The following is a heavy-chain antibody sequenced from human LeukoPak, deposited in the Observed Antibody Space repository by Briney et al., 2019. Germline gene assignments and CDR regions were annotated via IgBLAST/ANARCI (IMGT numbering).Heavy chain of an antibody. D-gene: IGHD3-10*01. Sequence: PVKVSCKASGFTFTSSAVQWVRQARGQRLEWIGWIVVGSGNTNYAQKFQERVTITRDMSTSTAYMELSSLRSEDTAVYYCAADPSSMEDYMDVWGKGTTVTVSS. V-gene: IGHV1-58*01. CDR2: IVVGSGNT. CDR3: AADPSSMEDYMDV. CDR1: GFTFTSSA. J-gene: IGHJ6*03.